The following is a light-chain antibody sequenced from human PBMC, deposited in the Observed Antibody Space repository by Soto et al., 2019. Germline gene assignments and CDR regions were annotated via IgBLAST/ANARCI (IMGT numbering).Light chain of an antibody. CDR3: SSYTSSSTLDVV. V-gene: IGLV2-14*01. Sequence: QSALTQPASLSGSPGQSITLSCTGTSSDVGGYNYVSWYQQHPGKAPKLMIYDVSNRPSGVSNRFSGSKSGNTAALTISGLQADDAAYSYSSSYTSSSTLDVVFGGGTKLTVL. J-gene: IGLJ2*01. CDR2: DVS. CDR1: SSDVGGYNY.